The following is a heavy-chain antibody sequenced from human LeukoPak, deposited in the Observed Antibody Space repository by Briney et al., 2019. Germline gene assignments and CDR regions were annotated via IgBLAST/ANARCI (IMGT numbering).Heavy chain of an antibody. CDR2: IIPIFGTA. D-gene: IGHD3-9*01. CDR1: GGTFSSYA. V-gene: IGHV1-69*13. CDR3: ARDSRYFGPAFDI. Sequence: SVKVSCKASGGTFSSYAISWVRQAPGQGLEWMGGIIPIFGTANYAQKFQGRVTITADESTSTAYTELSSLRSEDTAVYYCARDSRYFGPAFDIWGQGTMVTVSS. J-gene: IGHJ3*02.